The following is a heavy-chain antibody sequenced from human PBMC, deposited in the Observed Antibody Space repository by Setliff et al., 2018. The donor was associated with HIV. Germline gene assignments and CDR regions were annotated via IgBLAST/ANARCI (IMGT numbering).Heavy chain of an antibody. J-gene: IGHJ6*03. V-gene: IGHV3-53*01. CDR1: GFTVSDNY. CDR2: IYRDGAT. CDR3: ARGRINYGDYMDA. Sequence: GGSLRLSCAASGFTVSDNYMSWVRQAPGKGLEWVSVIYRDGATYYADSVKGRFTISRDTAKNTVYLQMNSLTSEDTAFYYCARGRINYGDYMDAWGNGTTVTVSS. D-gene: IGHD4-17*01.